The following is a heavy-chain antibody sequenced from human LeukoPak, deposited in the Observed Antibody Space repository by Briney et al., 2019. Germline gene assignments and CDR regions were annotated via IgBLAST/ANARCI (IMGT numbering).Heavy chain of an antibody. D-gene: IGHD5-18*01. CDR3: ARGERGYSYGFDAFDI. Sequence: SQTLSLTCTVSGGSISSGSYYWSWIRQPAGKGLEWIGRIYTSGSTNYNPSLKSRVTISVDTSENQFSLKLGSVTAADTAVYYCARGERGYSYGFDAFDIWGQGTMVTVSS. V-gene: IGHV4-61*02. CDR2: IYTSGST. CDR1: GGSISSGSYY. J-gene: IGHJ3*02.